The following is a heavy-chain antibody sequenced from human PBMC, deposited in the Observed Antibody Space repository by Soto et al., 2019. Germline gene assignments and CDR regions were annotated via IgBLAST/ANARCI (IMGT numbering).Heavy chain of an antibody. V-gene: IGHV3-11*01. CDR3: ARDMDYYDSSGYYLSYFDY. Sequence: MRLSCAASGFTFSDYYMSWIRQAPGKGLEWVSYISSSGSTIYYADSVKGRFTISRDNAKNSLYLQMNSLRAEDTAVYYCARDMDYYDSSGYYLSYFDYWGQGTLVTVS. J-gene: IGHJ4*02. CDR1: GFTFSDYY. D-gene: IGHD3-22*01. CDR2: ISSSGSTI.